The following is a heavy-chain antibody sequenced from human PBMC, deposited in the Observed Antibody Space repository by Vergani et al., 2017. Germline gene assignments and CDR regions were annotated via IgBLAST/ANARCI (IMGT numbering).Heavy chain of an antibody. J-gene: IGHJ6*03. CDR3: ARQITIFGVVDYMDV. V-gene: IGHV5-51*01. D-gene: IGHD3-3*01. CDR2: IYPRDSDT. Sequence: EVYLVPSAAEVKKPGESLKISCRASGYTFTNEWIGWVRRKPGMGLEWMAVIYPRDSDTLYSPSFQGQVTVSVDKSINTAYLQWSSLKASDTAIYYCARQITIFGVVDYMDVWGRGTTVTVSS. CDR1: GYTFTNEW.